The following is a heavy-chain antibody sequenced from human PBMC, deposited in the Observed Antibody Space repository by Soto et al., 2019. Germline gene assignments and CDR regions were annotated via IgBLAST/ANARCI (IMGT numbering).Heavy chain of an antibody. CDR3: ARKSLSNFNWFDP. V-gene: IGHV1-18*04. D-gene: IGHD4-4*01. CDR2: INADYGNT. CDR1: GYTFTNYG. J-gene: IGHJ5*02. Sequence: QLQLVQSGTALKKPGASVKVSCKASGYTFTNYGISWVRQAPGQGLEWMGWINADYGNTNYEQKFQGRVTMTTDTSTNTAYMELRSLRSDDTAVYYCARKSLSNFNWFDPWGQGTLVTVSS.